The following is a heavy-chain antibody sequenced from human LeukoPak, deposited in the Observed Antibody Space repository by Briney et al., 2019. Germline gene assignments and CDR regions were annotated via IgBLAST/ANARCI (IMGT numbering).Heavy chain of an antibody. Sequence: SETLSLTCTVSGGSIGSYYWSWIRQPPGKGLEWIGYIYYSGSTNYNPSLKSRVTISVDTSKNQFSLKLSSVTAADTAVYYCARGTGVIGAYYFDYWGQGTLVTVSS. CDR3: ARGTGVIGAYYFDY. CDR1: GGSIGSYY. CDR2: IYYSGST. V-gene: IGHV4-59*08. D-gene: IGHD7-27*01. J-gene: IGHJ4*02.